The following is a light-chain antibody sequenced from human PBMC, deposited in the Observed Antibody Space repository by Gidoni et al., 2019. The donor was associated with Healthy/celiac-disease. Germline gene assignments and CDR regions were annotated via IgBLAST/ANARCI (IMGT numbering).Light chain of an antibody. J-gene: IGKJ4*01. V-gene: IGKV3-11*01. Sequence: EIVLTQSPATLSLSPGERATLSCRASQSVGSYLAWYQQNPGQPPRLLIYEASNRASGIPAKFSGSGSRTDFTLSISSLEPGDFAVYYCQQRTNGPSTFGGGTKVEIK. CDR3: QQRTNGPST. CDR1: QSVGSY. CDR2: EAS.